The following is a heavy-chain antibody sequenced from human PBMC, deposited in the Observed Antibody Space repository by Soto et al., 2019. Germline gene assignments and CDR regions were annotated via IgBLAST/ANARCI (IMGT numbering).Heavy chain of an antibody. CDR2: IIPMFGTA. D-gene: IGHD3-22*01. CDR3: ARSRANYYDSRGYYYSTFDY. Sequence: QVQLVQSGAEVKKPGSSVKVSCKTSGGTFSSYAISCVRQAPGQGLEWMGGIIPMFGTANYAQKFQGRVTITADESTSTAYMELSSLRSEDTAVYYCARSRANYYDSRGYYYSTFDYWGQGTLVTVSS. CDR1: GGTFSSYA. J-gene: IGHJ4*02. V-gene: IGHV1-69*12.